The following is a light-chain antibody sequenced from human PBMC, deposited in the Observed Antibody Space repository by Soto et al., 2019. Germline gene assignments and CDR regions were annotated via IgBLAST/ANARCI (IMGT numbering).Light chain of an antibody. CDR3: QQRHSSPLT. CDR1: QSIGPY. CDR2: VAS. J-gene: IGKJ1*01. Sequence: DIQMTQSPSSLSASVGDRVTITCRASQSIGPYLSWYQQKPGKPPSLLIYVASALEGGVPSRLSGTGSGTDFTLTISSVQPEDFATYFCQQRHSSPLTFGQGTKVEI. V-gene: IGKV1-39*01.